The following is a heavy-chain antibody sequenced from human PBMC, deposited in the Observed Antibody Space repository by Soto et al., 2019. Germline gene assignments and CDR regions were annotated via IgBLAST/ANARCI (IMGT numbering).Heavy chain of an antibody. J-gene: IGHJ5*02. CDR1: GGSISSSSYY. Sequence: XXTLSLPCTVSGGSISSSSYYWGRIRQPPGKGLEWIGSIYYSGSTYYNPSLKSRVAISVDTSKNQFSLKLSSVTAAETAVYYCARHSYYYGSTYGCWLDPWGQGTLVTVS. V-gene: IGHV4-39*01. CDR3: ARHSYYYGSTYGCWLDP. D-gene: IGHD3-10*01. CDR2: IYYSGST.